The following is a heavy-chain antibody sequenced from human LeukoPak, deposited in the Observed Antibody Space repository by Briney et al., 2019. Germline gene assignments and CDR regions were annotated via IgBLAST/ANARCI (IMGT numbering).Heavy chain of an antibody. Sequence: PSETLSLTCTVSGGSISSYYWSWTRQPAGKGLEWVGRIYTSGSTNYNPSLKSRVTMSVDTSKNQFSLKLSSVTAADTAVYYCARDVRGGTYYYDSSGYYSDYWGQGTLVTVSS. CDR2: IYTSGST. V-gene: IGHV4-4*07. CDR1: GGSISSYY. J-gene: IGHJ4*02. D-gene: IGHD3-22*01. CDR3: ARDVRGGTYYYDSSGYYSDY.